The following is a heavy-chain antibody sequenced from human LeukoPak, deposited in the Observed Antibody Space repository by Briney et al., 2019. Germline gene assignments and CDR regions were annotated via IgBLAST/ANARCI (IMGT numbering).Heavy chain of an antibody. Sequence: GGSLRLSCAASGFTFDDYAMHWVRQAPGKGLEWVSGISWDSGSMGYADSVKGRFTISRDNAKNSLYLQMNSLRAEDTAVYYCASLSYYDFWSGYYLYFDYWGQGTLVTVSS. V-gene: IGHV3-9*01. D-gene: IGHD3-3*01. CDR1: GFTFDDYA. CDR2: ISWDSGSM. J-gene: IGHJ4*02. CDR3: ASLSYYDFWSGYYLYFDY.